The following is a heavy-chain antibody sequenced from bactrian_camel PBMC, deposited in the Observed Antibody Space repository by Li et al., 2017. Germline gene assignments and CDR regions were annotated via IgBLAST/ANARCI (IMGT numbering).Heavy chain of an antibody. J-gene: IGHJ4*01. V-gene: IGHV3S42*01. CDR3: AAEDQAPWDMGWIYNYNS. CDR1: GYTHSRYC. CDR2: FTWALDNT. D-gene: IGHD3*01. Sequence: VQLVESGGGSVQAGGSLRLSCAASGYTHSRYCMGWIRQGPGKGQEWVSTFTWALDNTRYADSVKGRFTISKDNAKNTLYLRMDNLKPEDTALYTCAAEDQAPWDMGWIYNYNSWGQGTQVTVS.